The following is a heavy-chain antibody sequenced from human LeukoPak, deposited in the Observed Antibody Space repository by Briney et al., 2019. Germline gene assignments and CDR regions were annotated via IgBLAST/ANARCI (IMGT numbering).Heavy chain of an antibody. CDR3: ARDDGRGVVTPY. J-gene: IGHJ4*02. Sequence: PSETLSLTCAFYGGSFSGYYWSWIRQPPGKGLEWIGEINHSGSTNYNPSLKSRVTISVDTSKNQFSLKLSSVTAADTAVYYCARDDGRGVVTPYWGQGTLVTVSS. V-gene: IGHV4-34*01. D-gene: IGHD2-21*02. CDR2: INHSGST. CDR1: GGSFSGYY.